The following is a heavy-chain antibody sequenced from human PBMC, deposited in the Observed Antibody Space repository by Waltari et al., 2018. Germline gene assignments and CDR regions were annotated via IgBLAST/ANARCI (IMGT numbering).Heavy chain of an antibody. Sequence: EVLLVESGGGLVQPGGSLRLSCAASGFTFSRYWIQWVRQVPGKGLAWVSRINEDGSTTDYADSVKGRFTISRDNAKSTLYLQMNSLRAEDTAVYYCASDLAGAKDHWGQGTLVTVSS. CDR3: ASDLAGAKDH. J-gene: IGHJ4*02. V-gene: IGHV3-74*01. D-gene: IGHD1-26*01. CDR2: INEDGSTT. CDR1: GFTFSRYW.